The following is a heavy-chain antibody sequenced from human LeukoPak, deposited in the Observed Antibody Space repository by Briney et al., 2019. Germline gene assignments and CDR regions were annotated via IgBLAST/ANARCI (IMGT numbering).Heavy chain of an antibody. D-gene: IGHD3-10*01. CDR1: GYTLTELS. V-gene: IGHV1-24*01. CDR2: FDPEDGET. J-gene: IGHJ6*03. Sequence: ASVKVSCKVSGYTLTELSMHWVRQAPGKGLEWMGGFDPEDGETIYAQKFQGRVTMTRDTSISTAYMELSRLRSDDTAVYYCAREAYDSGSFRTDYYYMDVWGKGTTVTISS. CDR3: AREAYDSGSFRTDYYYMDV.